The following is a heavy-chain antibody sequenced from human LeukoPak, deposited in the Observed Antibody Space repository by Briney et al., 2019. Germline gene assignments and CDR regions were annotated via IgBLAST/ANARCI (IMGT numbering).Heavy chain of an antibody. V-gene: IGHV1-69*13. D-gene: IGHD2-2*01. CDR3: ARDGAYTAALDY. CDR2: IIPIFGTA. CDR1: GYTFTSYG. Sequence: SVKVSCKASGYTFTSYGISWVRQAPGQGLEWMGGIIPIFGTANYAQKFQGRVTITADESTSTAYMELSSLRSEDTAVYYCARDGAYTAALDYWGQGTLVTVSS. J-gene: IGHJ4*02.